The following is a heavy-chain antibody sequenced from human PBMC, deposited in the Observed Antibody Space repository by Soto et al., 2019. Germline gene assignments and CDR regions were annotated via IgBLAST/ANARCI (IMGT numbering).Heavy chain of an antibody. CDR3: ARENYGGNSDY. J-gene: IGHJ4*02. CDR2: IKQDGSEK. V-gene: IGHV3-7*01. D-gene: IGHD4-17*01. CDR1: GFTFSSYW. Sequence: PGGSLRLSCAASGFTFSSYWMSWVRQAPGKGLEWVANIKQDGSEKYYVDSVKGRFTISRDNAKNSPYLQMNSLRAEDTAVYYCARENYGGNSDYWGQGTLVTVSS.